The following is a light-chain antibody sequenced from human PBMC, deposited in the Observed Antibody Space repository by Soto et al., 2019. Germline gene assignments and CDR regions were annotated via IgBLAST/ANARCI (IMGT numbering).Light chain of an antibody. CDR2: EVT. J-gene: IGLJ1*01. V-gene: IGLV2-14*01. Sequence: QSALTQPDSVSGSPGQSITISCIGTSSDVGGYNYVSWYQQHPGKAPKLMIYEVTNRPSGVSNRFSGSKSGNTASLTISGLQAEDEADYYCSSYTSSTSYVFGTGTKVTVL. CDR3: SSYTSSTSYV. CDR1: SSDVGGYNY.